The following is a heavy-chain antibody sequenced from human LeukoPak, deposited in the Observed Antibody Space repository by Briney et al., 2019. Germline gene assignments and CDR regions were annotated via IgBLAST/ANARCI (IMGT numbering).Heavy chain of an antibody. J-gene: IGHJ4*02. CDR2: IKNDGSIA. CDR1: GFTFSIYW. V-gene: IGHV3-74*03. CDR3: ARSVSMWFGELDDH. D-gene: IGHD3-10*01. Sequence: GESLRLSCAASGFTFSIYWMHWVRQDPGKGLLWVARIKNDGSIATYADSVKGRFTISRDNAKNTVYLQMTSLRAEDTAVYYCARSVSMWFGELDDHWGQGTPVTVSP.